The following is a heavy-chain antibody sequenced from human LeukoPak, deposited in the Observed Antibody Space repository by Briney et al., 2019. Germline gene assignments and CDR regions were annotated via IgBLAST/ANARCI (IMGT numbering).Heavy chain of an antibody. CDR1: GFTFSTYA. V-gene: IGHV3-23*01. D-gene: IGHD6-19*01. CDR2: INDRGGST. CDR3: AKAVAGTLDY. J-gene: IGHJ4*02. Sequence: GGSLRLSCAASGFTFSTYAMSWVRQAPGKGLEWVSAINDRGGSTYYADSVKGRFTISRDNSKNTLYLQMTSLRAEDTAVYYCAKAVAGTLDYWGQGTLVTVSS.